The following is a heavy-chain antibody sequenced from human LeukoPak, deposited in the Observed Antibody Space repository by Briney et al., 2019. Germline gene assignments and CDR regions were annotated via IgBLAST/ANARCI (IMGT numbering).Heavy chain of an antibody. D-gene: IGHD1-20*01. Sequence: SETLSLTCAVYGGSFSGYYWSWIRQPPGKGLEWIGEINHSGSTNYNPSLKSRVTISVDTSKNQFSLKLSSVTAADTAVYYCAREAKTSNWNSEPYLDYWGQGTLITVSS. CDR2: INHSGST. CDR3: AREAKTSNWNSEPYLDY. J-gene: IGHJ4*02. CDR1: GGSFSGYY. V-gene: IGHV4-34*01.